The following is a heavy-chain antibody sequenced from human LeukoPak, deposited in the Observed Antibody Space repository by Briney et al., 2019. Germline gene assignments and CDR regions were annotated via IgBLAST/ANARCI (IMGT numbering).Heavy chain of an antibody. CDR1: GDSISSSSYY. Sequence: PSETLSLTCTVSGDSISSSSYYWGWIRQPPGKGLEWIGNINYSGRTYYNPSLKSRVTIPVDTSKNQFSLKLSSVTAADTAVYYCARNPSLHIVVVTAIDYWGLGTLVTVSS. CDR2: INYSGRT. D-gene: IGHD2-21*02. J-gene: IGHJ4*02. CDR3: ARNPSLHIVVVTAIDY. V-gene: IGHV4-39*01.